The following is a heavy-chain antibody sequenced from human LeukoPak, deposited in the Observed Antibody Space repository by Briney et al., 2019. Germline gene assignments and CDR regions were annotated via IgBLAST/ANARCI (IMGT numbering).Heavy chain of an antibody. Sequence: SETLSLTCAVSGGSISSSNWWSWVRQPPGKGLEWIGEIYHSGSTNCNPSLKSRVTISVDKSKNQFSLKLSSVTAADTAVYYCARDRYGDYYFDYWGQGTLVTVSS. D-gene: IGHD3-10*01. CDR3: ARDRYGDYYFDY. J-gene: IGHJ4*02. V-gene: IGHV4-4*02. CDR2: IYHSGST. CDR1: GGSISSSNW.